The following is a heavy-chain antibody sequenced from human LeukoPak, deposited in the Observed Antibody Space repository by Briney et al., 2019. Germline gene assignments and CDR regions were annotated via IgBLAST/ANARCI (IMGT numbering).Heavy chain of an antibody. CDR3: ARVRGYYDSSGYYYAG. Sequence: GASVKVSCKASGYTFTSYGISWGRQAPGQGLGWVGWISAYNGNTNYAQKLQGRVTMTTDTSTSTAYMELRSLRSDDTAVYYCARVRGYYDSSGYYYAGWGQGTLVTVSS. CDR2: ISAYNGNT. CDR1: GYTFTSYG. D-gene: IGHD3-22*01. J-gene: IGHJ4*02. V-gene: IGHV1-18*01.